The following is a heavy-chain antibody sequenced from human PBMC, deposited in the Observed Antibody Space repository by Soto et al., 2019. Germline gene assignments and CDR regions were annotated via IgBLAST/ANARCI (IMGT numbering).Heavy chain of an antibody. V-gene: IGHV4-30-4*01. CDR2: IYYSGST. D-gene: IGHD5-18*01. Sequence: ASETLSLTCTVSGGSISSGDYYWSWIRQPPGKGPEWIGYIYYSGSTYYNPSLKSRVTISVDTSKNQFSLKLSSVTAADTAVYYCARVDTAMVRAFDYWGQGTLVTVSS. CDR3: ARVDTAMVRAFDY. J-gene: IGHJ4*02. CDR1: GGSISSGDYY.